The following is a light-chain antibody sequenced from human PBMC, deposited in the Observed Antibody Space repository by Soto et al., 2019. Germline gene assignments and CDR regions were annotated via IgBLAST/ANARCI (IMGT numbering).Light chain of an antibody. CDR1: SSNIGSNY. CDR2: RNN. Sequence: QSVLPQPPSASGNPGQRFTISCSGSSSNIGSNYVYWYQPLPGKAPKLLIYRNNQRPSGVPDRFSGSKSGNTASLTVSGLQTEDEADYYCSSYTSSNTLYVFGTGNKV. V-gene: IGLV1-47*01. CDR3: SSYTSSNTLYV. J-gene: IGLJ1*01.